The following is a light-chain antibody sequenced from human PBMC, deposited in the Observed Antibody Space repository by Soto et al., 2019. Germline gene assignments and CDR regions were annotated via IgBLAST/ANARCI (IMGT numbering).Light chain of an antibody. J-gene: IGLJ2*01. Sequence: QSVLTQPPSASGTPGQRVTISCSGSSSNIGSNTVNWYQQLPGTAPKLLIYSNNQRHSGVPDRFSGSKSGTSASLAISRLQSEDEADYYCAAWDDSLNGVVFGGGTQLTVL. V-gene: IGLV1-44*01. CDR3: AAWDDSLNGVV. CDR2: SNN. CDR1: SSNIGSNT.